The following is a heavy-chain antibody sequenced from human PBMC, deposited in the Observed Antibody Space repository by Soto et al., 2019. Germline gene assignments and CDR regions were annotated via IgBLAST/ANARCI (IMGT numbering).Heavy chain of an antibody. Sequence: QVQLVQSGAEVKKPGASVKVSCKASGYTFTSYYMHWVRQAPGQGLEWMGIINPSGGSTSYAQKVQGRVAITRDTSTSTVYMELGSLRSEDTAVYYCARDHYRYNWNYGGYWGQGTLATVSS. V-gene: IGHV1-46*01. J-gene: IGHJ4*02. D-gene: IGHD1-7*01. CDR2: INPSGGST. CDR1: GYTFTSYY. CDR3: ARDHYRYNWNYGGY.